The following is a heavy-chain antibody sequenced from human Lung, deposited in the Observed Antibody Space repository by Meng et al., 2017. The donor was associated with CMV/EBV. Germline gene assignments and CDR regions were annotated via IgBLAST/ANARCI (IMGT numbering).Heavy chain of an antibody. V-gene: IGHV1-69*05. CDR3: ARASQAYCGGDCSEFDY. CDR2: IIPIFGTA. J-gene: IGHJ4*02. Sequence: SVKVSCKASGGTFSSYAISWVRQAPGQGLEWMGGIIPIFGTANYAQKFQGRVTITTDESTSTAYMELSSLRSEDTAVYYCARASQAYCGGDCSEFDYLGQGXLVTVSS. D-gene: IGHD2-21*01. CDR1: GGTFSSYA.